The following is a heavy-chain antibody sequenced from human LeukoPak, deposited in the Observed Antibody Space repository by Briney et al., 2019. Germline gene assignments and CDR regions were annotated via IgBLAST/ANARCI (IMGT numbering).Heavy chain of an antibody. CDR2: IYSGGST. CDR3: AKPTYYYDSSVAFDI. Sequence: GGSLRLSCAASGFTVSSNYMSWVRQAPGKGLEWVSVIYSGGSTYYADSVKGRFTISRDNSKNTLYLQMNSLRAEDTAVYYCAKPTYYYDSSVAFDIWGQGTMVTVSS. V-gene: IGHV3-66*04. J-gene: IGHJ3*02. D-gene: IGHD3-22*01. CDR1: GFTVSSNY.